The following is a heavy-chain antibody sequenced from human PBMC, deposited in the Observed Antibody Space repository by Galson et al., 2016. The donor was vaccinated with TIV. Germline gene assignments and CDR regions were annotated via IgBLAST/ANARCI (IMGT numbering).Heavy chain of an antibody. CDR3: ARAPYGENWYFDL. Sequence: TLSLTCTVSGYSISSGYYWGWIRQPPGKGLEWIGYIYYSGNTNYNYNPSLESRVTMSVDTSKTQVSLALYSVTAADPAVYFCARAPYGENWYFDLWGRGTLVTVSS. CDR2: IYYSGNTNY. J-gene: IGHJ2*01. D-gene: IGHD4-17*01. CDR1: GYSISSGYY. V-gene: IGHV4-38-2*02.